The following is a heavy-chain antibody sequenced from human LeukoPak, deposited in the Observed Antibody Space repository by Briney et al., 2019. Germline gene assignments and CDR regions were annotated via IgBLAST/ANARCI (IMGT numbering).Heavy chain of an antibody. CDR2: ISGSGGSGSGGST. CDR1: GFTFSDYA. CDR3: AKERTAHGRYDSSGPNAFDI. Sequence: PGGPLRLSCAASGFTFSDYAMSWVRQAPGKGLEWVSVISGSGGSGSGGSTYYADSVKGRFTISRDNSKNTLYLQMNSLRAEDTAVYYCAKERTAHGRYDSSGPNAFDIWGQGTMVTVSS. D-gene: IGHD3-22*01. J-gene: IGHJ3*02. V-gene: IGHV3-23*01.